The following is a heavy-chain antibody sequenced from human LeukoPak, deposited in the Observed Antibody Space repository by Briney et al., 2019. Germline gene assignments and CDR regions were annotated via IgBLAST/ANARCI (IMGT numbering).Heavy chain of an antibody. CDR1: GFTFSSYG. CDR2: IWYDGSNK. Sequence: GGSLRLSCAASGFTFSSYGMHWVRQAPGKGLEWVAVIWYDGSNKYYADSVKGRFTISRDNSKNTLYLQMNSLRAEDTAVYYCARDADGPGSLIDYWGQGTLVTVSS. J-gene: IGHJ4*02. CDR3: ARDADGPGSLIDY. V-gene: IGHV3-33*01. D-gene: IGHD2-8*01.